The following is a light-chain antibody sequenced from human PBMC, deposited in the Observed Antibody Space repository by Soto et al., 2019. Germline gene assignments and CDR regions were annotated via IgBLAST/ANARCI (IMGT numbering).Light chain of an antibody. J-gene: IGLJ1*01. CDR2: EVT. CDR3: SSYPNINTRAFV. V-gene: IGLV2-14*01. CDR1: SGDIGSYNR. Sequence: QSALTQPASVSGSPGQSITISCTGTSGDIGSYNRVSWYQQHPGKAPKLIIYEVTDRPSGVSNRFSGSKSGNTASLTVSGLQAEDEAEYYCSSYPNINTRAFVFGTGTKLTVL.